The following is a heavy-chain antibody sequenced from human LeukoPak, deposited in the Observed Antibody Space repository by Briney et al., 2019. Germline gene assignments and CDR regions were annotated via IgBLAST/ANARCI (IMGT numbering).Heavy chain of an antibody. CDR1: GYTFTSYD. Sequence: GASVKVSCKASGYTFTSYDINWVRQATGQGLEWMGWMNPNSDKTGYAQKSQGRVTMTRNTSIRTAYMELSSLRSEDTAVYYCARTYGGSQFDFWGQGTLVTVSS. J-gene: IGHJ4*02. V-gene: IGHV1-8*01. CDR2: MNPNSDKT. CDR3: ARTYGGSQFDF. D-gene: IGHD1-26*01.